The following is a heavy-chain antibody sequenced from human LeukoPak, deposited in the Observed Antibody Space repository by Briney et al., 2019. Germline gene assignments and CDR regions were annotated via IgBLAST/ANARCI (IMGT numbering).Heavy chain of an antibody. V-gene: IGHV3-23*01. CDR1: GFTFVTHA. CDR2: MSGPGDTS. D-gene: IGHD6-19*01. J-gene: IGHJ4*02. Sequence: GGSLRLSCAASGFTFVTHAMTWVRQAPGKGLEWVSGMSGPGDTSYYADSVKGRFTISRDNSNNTLFLQMNSLRVEDTAVYYCAKLAGMRGWFVYYFDYWGQGTLVTVS. CDR3: AKLAGMRGWFVYYFDY.